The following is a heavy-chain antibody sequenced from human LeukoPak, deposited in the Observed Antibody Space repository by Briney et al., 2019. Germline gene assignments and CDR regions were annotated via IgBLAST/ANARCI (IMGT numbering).Heavy chain of an antibody. CDR2: ISGSGGST. V-gene: IGHV3-23*01. Sequence: GESLKISCKGSGYSFTSYAMSWVRQAPGKGLEWVSAISGSGGSTYYADSVKGRFTISRDNSKNTLYLQMNSLRAEDTAVYYCAKVGVTKYFDYWGQGTLVTVSS. CDR3: AKVGVTKYFDY. CDR1: GYSFTSYA. J-gene: IGHJ4*02. D-gene: IGHD2-2*01.